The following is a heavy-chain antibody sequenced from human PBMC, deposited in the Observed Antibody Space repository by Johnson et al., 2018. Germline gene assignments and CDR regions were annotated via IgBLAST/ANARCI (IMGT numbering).Heavy chain of an antibody. CDR2: ISSSSSYI. CDR1: GFTFSSYS. J-gene: IGHJ6*03. D-gene: IGHD3-22*01. V-gene: IGHV3-21*01. CDR3: ARSNYYGSSCYYLGGGYYYMDV. Sequence: VQLVESGGGLVKPGGSLRLSCAASGFTFSSYSMNWVRQAPGKGLEWVSSISSSSSYIYYADSVKGRFTISRDNAKNSLYLQMNSLRAEDTAVYYCARSNYYGSSCYYLGGGYYYMDVWGKGTTVTVSS.